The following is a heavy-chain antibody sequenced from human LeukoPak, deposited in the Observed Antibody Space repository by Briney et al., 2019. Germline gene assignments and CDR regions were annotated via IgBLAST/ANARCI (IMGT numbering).Heavy chain of an antibody. CDR3: ARDLNILDY. CDR2: IIPILGIA. CDR1: GGTLSSYA. J-gene: IGHJ4*02. V-gene: IGHV1-69*04. Sequence: SVKVSCKASGGTLSSYAISWVRQAPGQGLEWMGRIIPILGIANYAQKFQGRVTITADKSTSTAYMELSSLRSEDTAVYYCARDLNILDYWGQGTLVTVSS.